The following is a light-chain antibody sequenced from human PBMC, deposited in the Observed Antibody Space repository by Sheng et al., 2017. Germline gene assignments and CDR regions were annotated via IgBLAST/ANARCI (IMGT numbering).Light chain of an antibody. CDR1: NVGGKA. CDR3: QVWDSSSDYVV. J-gene: IGLJ2*01. Sequence: SYVLTQPPSVSVTPGQAARITCGGGSNVGGKAVHWYQQRPGQAPVLVVYDVATGPQGSLSDSLAPIPGNXATLTITRVEAGDEADYCCQVWDSSSDYVVFGGGTKLAVL. V-gene: IGLV3-21*02. CDR2: DVA.